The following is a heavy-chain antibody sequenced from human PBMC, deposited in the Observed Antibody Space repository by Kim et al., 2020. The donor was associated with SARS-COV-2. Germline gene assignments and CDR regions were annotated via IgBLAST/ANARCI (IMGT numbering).Heavy chain of an antibody. D-gene: IGHD3-9*01. CDR3: ARDPGQYYDILTGYYPPYYYYGMDV. V-gene: IGHV3-33*01. J-gene: IGHJ6*02. Sequence: RGSLRLSCAASGFTFSSYGMHWVRQAPGKGLEWVAVIWYDGSNKYYADSVKGRFTISRDNSKNTLYLQMNSLRAEDTAVYYCARDPGQYYDILTGYYPPYYYYGMDVWGQGTTVTVSS. CDR2: IWYDGSNK. CDR1: GFTFSSYG.